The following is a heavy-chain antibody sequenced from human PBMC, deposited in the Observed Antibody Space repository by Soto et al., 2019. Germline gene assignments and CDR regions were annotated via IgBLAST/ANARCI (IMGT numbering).Heavy chain of an antibody. Sequence: EVQLVESGGGLVKPGGSLRLSCEASGFTLTTYTMNWVRQASGKGLGWVSSITSSSGHIYYADSVKGRFTISRDNARNSLYLQMNSLRAEDTAVYYCVRERGLSSFYGMDVWGQGTTVTVS. CDR2: ITSSSGHI. D-gene: IGHD3-10*01. CDR1: GFTLTTYT. J-gene: IGHJ6*02. V-gene: IGHV3-21*02. CDR3: VRERGLSSFYGMDV.